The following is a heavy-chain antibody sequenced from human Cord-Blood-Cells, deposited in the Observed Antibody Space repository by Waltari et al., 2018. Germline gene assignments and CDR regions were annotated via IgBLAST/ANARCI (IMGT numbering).Heavy chain of an antibody. D-gene: IGHD6-19*01. V-gene: IGHV1-46*01. J-gene: IGHJ6*02. CDR3: ARDLVAGDHYYYGMDV. CDR2: INPRGGST. Sequence: QVQLVQSGAEVKKPGASVKVSCKASGYTFTSYYMHWVRQAPGQGLEWMGIINPRGGSTSYEQKFQGRVTMTRDTSTSTVYMELSSLRSEDTAVYYCARDLVAGDHYYYGMDVWGQGTTVTVSS. CDR1: GYTFTSYY.